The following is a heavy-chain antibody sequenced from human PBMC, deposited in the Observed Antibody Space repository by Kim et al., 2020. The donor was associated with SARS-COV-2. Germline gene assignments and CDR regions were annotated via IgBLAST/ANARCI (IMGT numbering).Heavy chain of an antibody. CDR2: ISSSGSTI. CDR1: GFTFSSYE. J-gene: IGHJ3*02. V-gene: IGHV3-48*03. D-gene: IGHD1-26*01. CDR3: ARVVGGVAAFDI. Sequence: GGSLRLSCAASGFTFSSYEMNCVRQAPGKGLEWVSYISSSGSTIYYADSVKGRCTISRDNAKNSLYLQMNSLRAEDTAVYYCARVVGGVAAFDIWGQGTMVTVSS.